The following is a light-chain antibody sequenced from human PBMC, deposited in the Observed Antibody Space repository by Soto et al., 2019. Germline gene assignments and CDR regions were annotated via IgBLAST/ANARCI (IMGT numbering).Light chain of an antibody. CDR2: GNS. CDR1: SSNIGTPYD. Sequence: QPVLTQPPSVSGAPGQRVTISCTGSSSNIGTPYDVHWYQQFPGTAPKLLIFGNSNRPSGIPDRFSGSKSGTSASLAITGLQAEDEADYYCQSYDSSLSASVFGGGTKVTVL. CDR3: QSYDSSLSASV. J-gene: IGLJ3*02. V-gene: IGLV1-40*01.